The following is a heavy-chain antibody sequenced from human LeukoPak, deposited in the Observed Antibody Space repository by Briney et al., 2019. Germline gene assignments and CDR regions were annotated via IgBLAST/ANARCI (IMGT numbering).Heavy chain of an antibody. Sequence: SQTLSLTCAISGDRVSSNIAAWNWIRQSPSRGLEWLGRTYYMSNWYHDYAVSVKSRITINPDSSRNQFSLQLNSVTPEDTAVYYCARESIQLWLHWYFDLWGRGTLVTVSS. CDR3: ARESIQLWLHWYFDL. J-gene: IGHJ2*01. D-gene: IGHD5-18*01. CDR1: GDRVSSNIAA. CDR2: TYYMSNWYH. V-gene: IGHV6-1*01.